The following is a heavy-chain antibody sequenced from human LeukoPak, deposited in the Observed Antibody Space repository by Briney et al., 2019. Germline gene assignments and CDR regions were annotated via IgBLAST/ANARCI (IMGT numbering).Heavy chain of an antibody. V-gene: IGHV1-18*01. Sequence: GASVKVSCKASGYTFTSYGISWVRQAPGQGLGWMGWISAYNGNTNYAQKLQGRVTMTTDTSTSTAYMELRSLRSDDTAVYYCARADMITFGGVIAADYWGQGTLVTVSS. CDR2: ISAYNGNT. D-gene: IGHD3-16*02. CDR1: GYTFTSYG. J-gene: IGHJ4*02. CDR3: ARADMITFGGVIAADY.